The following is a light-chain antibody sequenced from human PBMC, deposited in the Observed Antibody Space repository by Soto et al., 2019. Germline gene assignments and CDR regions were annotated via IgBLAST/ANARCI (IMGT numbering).Light chain of an antibody. CDR1: SSDVGGYNY. CDR2: DVS. CDR3: SSYTSSSTLV. J-gene: IGLJ1*01. V-gene: IGLV2-14*01. Sequence: LTQPASVSGSPGQSITISCTGTSSDVGGYNYVSWYQQHPGKAPKLMIYDVSNRPSGVSNRFSGSKSGNTASLTISGLQAEDEADYHCSSYTSSSTLVFGTGTKVTVL.